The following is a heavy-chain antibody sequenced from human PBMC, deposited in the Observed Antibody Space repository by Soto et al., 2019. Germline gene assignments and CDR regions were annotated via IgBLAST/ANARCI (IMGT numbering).Heavy chain of an antibody. J-gene: IGHJ3*02. CDR1: GYTFTGYY. Sequence: ASVKVSCEASGYTFTGYYMHWVRQAPGQGLEWMGWINPNSGGTNYAQKFQGRVTMTRDTSISTAYMELSRLRSDDTAVYYCARAWGPTYDAFDTWGQGTMVTV. V-gene: IGHV1-2*02. CDR3: ARAWGPTYDAFDT. D-gene: IGHD3-16*01. CDR2: INPNSGGT.